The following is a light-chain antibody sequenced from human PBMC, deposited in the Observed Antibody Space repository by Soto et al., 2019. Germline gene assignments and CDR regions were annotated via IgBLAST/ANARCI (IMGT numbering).Light chain of an antibody. V-gene: IGLV2-14*01. Sequence: QPASVSGSPGQSITISCTGTSSDVGGYNYVSWYQQRPGKAPKFMIYEVTNRPSGVSNRFSGSKSGNTASLTISGLQAEDEADYYCASYTSRGTRVFGTGTKLTVL. CDR1: SSDVGGYNY. CDR3: ASYTSRGTRV. CDR2: EVT. J-gene: IGLJ1*01.